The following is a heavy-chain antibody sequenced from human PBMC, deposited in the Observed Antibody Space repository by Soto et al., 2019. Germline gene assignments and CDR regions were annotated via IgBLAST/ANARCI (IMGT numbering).Heavy chain of an antibody. CDR3: ARDPLLSYDFWSTWSFDY. V-gene: IGHV3-30-3*01. CDR2: ISYHGSNK. Sequence: QVQLVESGGGVVQPGRSLRLSCAASGFTFSSYAMYWVRQAPGKGLEWVAVISYHGSNKYYADSVKGRFTISRDNSKNPLSLHINSLRAEDTAVYYCARDPLLSYDFWSTWSFDYWGQGTLVTVSS. J-gene: IGHJ4*02. CDR1: GFTFSSYA. D-gene: IGHD3-3*01.